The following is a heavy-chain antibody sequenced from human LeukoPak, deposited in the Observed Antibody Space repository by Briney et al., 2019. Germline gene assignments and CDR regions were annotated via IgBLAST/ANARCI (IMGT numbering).Heavy chain of an antibody. CDR2: ISYDGSNK. D-gene: IGHD4-17*01. J-gene: IGHJ4*02. V-gene: IGHV3-30-3*01. CDR1: GFTFNNYA. CDR3: VKERQTGDYFTSDY. Sequence: GGSLRLSCAASGFTFNNYAMHWVRQAPGKGLEWVAVISYDGSNKYYAGSVKGRFTISRDNSENTLYLQMNSLTVDDTAVYFCVKERQTGDYFTSDYWGQGTLVTVSS.